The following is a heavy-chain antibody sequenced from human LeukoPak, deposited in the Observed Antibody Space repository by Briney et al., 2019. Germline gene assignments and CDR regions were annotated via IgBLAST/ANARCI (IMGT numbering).Heavy chain of an antibody. CDR2: INPNNGDT. J-gene: IGHJ4*02. CDR1: GYSFTSHY. CDR3: ARGPVMMREVSYDY. D-gene: IGHD3-16*01. Sequence: ASVKVSCKASGYSFTSHYMHWVRQAPGQGLEWMGRINPNNGDTNYEQSFQGRVTMTRDTSINTPYMELSALTFDDMAIYYCARGPVMMREVSYDYWGQGTLVTVSS. V-gene: IGHV1-2*06.